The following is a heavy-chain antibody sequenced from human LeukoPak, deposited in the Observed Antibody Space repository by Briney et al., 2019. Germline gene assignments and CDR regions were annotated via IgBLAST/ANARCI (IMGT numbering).Heavy chain of an antibody. CDR1: GFIFTNYF. J-gene: IGHJ4*02. V-gene: IGHV3-7*01. D-gene: IGHD6-13*01. CDR2: IKPDGSAQ. CDR3: ARANNSSWHN. Sequence: GGSLRLSCAASGFIFTNYFMSWVRQAPGRGLEWVANIKPDGSAQYYTASVKGRFTVSRVNAKNSLYLQMNSLRVEDTALYYCARANNSSWHNWGQGTLVTVSS.